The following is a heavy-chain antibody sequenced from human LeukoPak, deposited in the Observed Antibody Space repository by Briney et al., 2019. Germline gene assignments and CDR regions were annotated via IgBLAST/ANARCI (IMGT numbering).Heavy chain of an antibody. CDR3: MVRGG. D-gene: IGHD3-10*01. CDR1: GFSFTSYY. CDR2: INQDGSEK. J-gene: IGHJ6*02. V-gene: IGHV3-7*01. Sequence: PGGSLRLSCAASGFSFTSYYLTCFRRAPGKGLEWVANINQDGSEKYYVDSVRGRFTISRDNAKNSLYLQMNSLRDEDTAVYYCMVRGGWGQGTTVTVSS.